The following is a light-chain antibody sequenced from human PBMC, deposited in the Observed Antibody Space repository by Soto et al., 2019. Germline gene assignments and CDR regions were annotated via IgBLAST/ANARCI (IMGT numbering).Light chain of an antibody. V-gene: IGLV2-8*01. J-gene: IGLJ2*01. Sequence: QSALAQPPSASGSPEQSVTISCSGTNSDVGGYNYVSWYQLHPDRAPKVMIYEVTKRPSGVPDRFSGSKSGNTASLTVSGLQAEDEGDYYCSSYAGSNTVIFGGGTKVTVL. CDR3: SSYAGSNTVI. CDR1: NSDVGGYNY. CDR2: EVT.